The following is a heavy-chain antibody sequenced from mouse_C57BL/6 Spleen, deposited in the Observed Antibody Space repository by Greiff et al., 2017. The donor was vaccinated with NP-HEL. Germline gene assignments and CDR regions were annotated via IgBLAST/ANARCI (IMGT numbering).Heavy chain of an antibody. CDR1: GYAFTNYL. CDR2: INPGSGGT. CDR3: ATTVPYWYFDV. J-gene: IGHJ1*03. Sequence: QVQLQQSGAELVRPGKGGKGAGESSGYAFTNYLIEWVKQRPGQGLEWIGVINPGSGGTNYNEKFKGKATLTADKSSSTAYMQLSSLTSEDSAVYFCATTVPYWYFDVWGTGTTVTVSS. V-gene: IGHV1-54*01. D-gene: IGHD1-1*01.